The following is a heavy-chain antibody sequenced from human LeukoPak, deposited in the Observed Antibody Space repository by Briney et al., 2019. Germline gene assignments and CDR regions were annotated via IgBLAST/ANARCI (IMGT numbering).Heavy chain of an antibody. CDR3: ARGPQGGVVVASATRFDY. J-gene: IGHJ4*02. CDR1: GGTFSGYY. CDR2: INHSGGT. Sequence: PSETLSVTCAVYGGTFSGYYWSWIRQPPGKGLEWIGEINHSGGTNYNPSLKSRVTISVDTSKNQFSLKLSSVTAADTAVYYCARGPQGGVVVASATRFDYWGQGTLVTVSS. V-gene: IGHV4-34*01. D-gene: IGHD2-15*01.